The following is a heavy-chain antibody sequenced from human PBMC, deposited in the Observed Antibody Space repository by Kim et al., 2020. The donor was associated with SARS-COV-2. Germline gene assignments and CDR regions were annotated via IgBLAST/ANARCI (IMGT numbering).Heavy chain of an antibody. CDR1: GFTFSSYS. Sequence: GGSLRLSCAASGFTFSSYSMNWVRQAPGKGLEWVSYISSSSETIYYADSVKGRFTISRDNAKNSLYLQMNSLRADDTAVYYCARRRDGILTGYYDVDVWG. CDR3: ARRRDGILTGYYDVDV. J-gene: IGHJ6*03. D-gene: IGHD3-9*01. V-gene: IGHV3-48*01. CDR2: ISSSSETI.